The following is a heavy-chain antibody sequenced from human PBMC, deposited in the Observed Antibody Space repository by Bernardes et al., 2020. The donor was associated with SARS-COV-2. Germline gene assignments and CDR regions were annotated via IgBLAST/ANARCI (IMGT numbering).Heavy chain of an antibody. CDR2: MYSGGST. J-gene: IGHJ6*01. CDR1: GPTVLHNY. D-gene: IGHD2-21*01. CDR3: ASVRATCDRRLFSNTYYFYGLDA. V-gene: IGHV3-53*01. Sequence: AFGPTVLHNYRTLVRQAPWKGLALVALMYSGGSTYYADSVKGRHTVTRANSKNTLHLQMDRLRAEDTAIYYCASVRATCDRRLFSNTYYFYGLDACGQGTTVPVSS.